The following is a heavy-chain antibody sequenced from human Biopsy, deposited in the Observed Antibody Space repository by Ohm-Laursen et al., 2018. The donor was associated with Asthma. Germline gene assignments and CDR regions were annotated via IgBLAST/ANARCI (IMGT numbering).Heavy chain of an antibody. D-gene: IGHD4-17*01. CDR3: AREVSTVDYGYYYFAMDV. CDR1: GGTFSRYA. J-gene: IGHJ6*02. Sequence: SVKVSCNASGGTFSRYAISWVRQVPGQGLEWMGGIIPVFGTSKYAQKFQGRVTFTADGSTSSAYMELSSLTSEDSAVYYCAREVSTVDYGYYYFAMDVWGQGTTVTVSS. CDR2: IIPVFGTS. V-gene: IGHV1-69*13.